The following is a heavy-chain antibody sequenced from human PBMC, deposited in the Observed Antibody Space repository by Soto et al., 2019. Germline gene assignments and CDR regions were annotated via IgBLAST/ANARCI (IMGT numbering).Heavy chain of an antibody. CDR2: IYHSGST. J-gene: IGHJ4*02. CDR1: GGSISSGGYS. CDR3: ARGVTKVTTIDY. D-gene: IGHD4-17*01. V-gene: IGHV4-30-2*01. Sequence: QLQLQESGSGLVKPSQTLSLTCAVSGGSISSGGYSWSWIRQPPGKGLEWIGYIYHSGSTYYNPTLNSRVTISVDRYKTQFSMKLSSVTAANTAVYYGARGVTKVTTIDYWGQGTLVAVSS.